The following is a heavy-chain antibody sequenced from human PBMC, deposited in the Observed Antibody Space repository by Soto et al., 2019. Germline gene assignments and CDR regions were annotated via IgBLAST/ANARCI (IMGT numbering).Heavy chain of an antibody. Sequence: GASVKVSCKTSGGTFSNDIITWVRQAPGQGLEWMGRIIPLLDTTNYAQKFQGRVTITADKSTGTAYMELRSLRSDDTAVYYCARDQGITTFGVYSMYYYGMDVWGQGTTVTVSS. CDR3: ARDQGITTFGVYSMYYYGMDV. CDR2: IIPLLDTT. J-gene: IGHJ6*02. CDR1: GGTFSNDI. D-gene: IGHD3-3*01. V-gene: IGHV1-69*08.